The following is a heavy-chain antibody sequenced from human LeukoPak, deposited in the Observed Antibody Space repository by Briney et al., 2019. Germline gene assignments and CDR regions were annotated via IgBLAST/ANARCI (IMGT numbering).Heavy chain of an antibody. CDR3: ARVLVPYYFDY. J-gene: IGHJ4*02. Sequence: GESLRLSCAASGFTFDDFAMHWVRQAPGKGLEWVSGISWNSGSVGYADSVKGRFTISRDNAKNSLYLQMNSLRAEDTAVYYCARVLVPYYFDYWGQGTLVTVSS. D-gene: IGHD2-8*02. V-gene: IGHV3-9*01. CDR2: ISWNSGSV. CDR1: GFTFDDFA.